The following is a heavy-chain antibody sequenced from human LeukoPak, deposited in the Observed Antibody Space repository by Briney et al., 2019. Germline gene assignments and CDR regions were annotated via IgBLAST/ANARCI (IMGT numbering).Heavy chain of an antibody. Sequence: AGGSLRLSCAASGFTFSNAWMSWVRQAPGKGLEWVGHIKSKTDGGTTDYAAPVKGRFTISRDDSKNTLYLQMNSLKTEDTAVYYCTTGWGKLLWFGELSDNYYYYYGMDVWGQGTTVTVSS. V-gene: IGHV3-15*01. J-gene: IGHJ6*02. D-gene: IGHD3-10*01. CDR2: IKSKTDGGTT. CDR3: TTGWGKLLWFGELSDNYYYYYGMDV. CDR1: GFTFSNAW.